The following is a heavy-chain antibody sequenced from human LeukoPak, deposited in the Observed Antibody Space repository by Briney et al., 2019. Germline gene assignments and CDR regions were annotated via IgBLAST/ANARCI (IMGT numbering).Heavy chain of an antibody. CDR3: ARELVVAADAFDI. D-gene: IGHD2-8*02. J-gene: IGHJ3*02. Sequence: PGRSLRLSCAASGFTFSSYAMHWVRQAPGKGLEWVVVISYDGSNKYYADSVKGRFTISRDNSKNTLYLQMNSLRAEDTAVYYCARELVVAADAFDIWGQGTMVTVSS. V-gene: IGHV3-30*04. CDR1: GFTFSSYA. CDR2: ISYDGSNK.